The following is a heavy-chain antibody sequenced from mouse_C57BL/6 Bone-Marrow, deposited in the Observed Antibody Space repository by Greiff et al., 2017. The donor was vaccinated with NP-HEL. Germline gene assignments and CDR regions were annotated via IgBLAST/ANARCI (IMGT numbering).Heavy chain of an antibody. J-gene: IGHJ2*01. CDR1: GFTFSSYG. V-gene: IGHV5-6*01. CDR2: ISSGGSYT. Sequence: EVKVVESGGDLVKPGGSLKLSCAASGFTFSSYGMSWVRQTPDKRLEWVATISSGGSYTYYPDSVKGRFTISRDNAKNTLYLQMSSLKSEDTAMYYCASGIYYDYGRDYFDYWGQGTTLTVSS. D-gene: IGHD2-4*01. CDR3: ASGIYYDYGRDYFDY.